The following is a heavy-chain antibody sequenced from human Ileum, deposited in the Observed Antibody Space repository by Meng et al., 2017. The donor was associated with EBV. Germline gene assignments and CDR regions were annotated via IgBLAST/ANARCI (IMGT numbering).Heavy chain of an antibody. J-gene: IGHJ4*02. Sequence: QVQLAVSGPGLGKPSGTLSLACDVSGVSISGNYWSWIRQSPVKGLEWIGFFYEGTTNYNPSLKSRVTIAAGPANNQISLRLSSVTSADTAVYYCAKGGQWDPLDSWGRGILVTVSS. V-gene: IGHV4-59*01. CDR1: GVSISGNY. D-gene: IGHD1-26*01. CDR3: AKGGQWDPLDS. CDR2: FYEGTT.